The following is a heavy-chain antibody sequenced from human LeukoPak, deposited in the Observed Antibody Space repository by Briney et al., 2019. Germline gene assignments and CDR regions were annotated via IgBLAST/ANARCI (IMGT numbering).Heavy chain of an antibody. D-gene: IGHD2-15*01. V-gene: IGHV4-39*02. CDR1: GGSFSSSSYY. Sequence: PSETLSLTCTVSGGSFSSSSYYWGWIRQPPGKGLEWIGSISYDGSTYYNPSLKSRVTISVDRSKNQFSLKLSSMTAADTAVYYCARETTTGYWKTFDYWGQGTLVTVSS. CDR2: ISYDGST. CDR3: ARETTTGYWKTFDY. J-gene: IGHJ4*02.